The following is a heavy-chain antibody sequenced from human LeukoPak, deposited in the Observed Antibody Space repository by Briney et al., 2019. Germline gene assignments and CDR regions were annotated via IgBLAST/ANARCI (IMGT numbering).Heavy chain of an antibody. D-gene: IGHD1-26*01. CDR3: AKEGLLGGYFFDL. Sequence: PGGALRLSCAASGIPFIRYSIAWVRQAPGGGLDWVSAVGGRGGDRTSYADSVKCRFSVSRDNSRATMYLQINKLGADDTAIYYCAKEGLLGGYFFDLLCQGAPVTVSS. J-gene: IGHJ4*02. V-gene: IGHV3-23*01. CDR1: GIPFIRYS. CDR2: VGGRGGDRT.